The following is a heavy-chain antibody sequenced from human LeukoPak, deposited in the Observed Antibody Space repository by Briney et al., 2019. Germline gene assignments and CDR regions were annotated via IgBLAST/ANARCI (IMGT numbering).Heavy chain of an antibody. J-gene: IGHJ4*02. Sequence: PGGSLRLSCAASRFTFSSYSMNWVRQAPGKGLEWVSSISSSGSYIYYADSVKGRFTISRDNAKNSLYLQMNSLRAEDTAVYYCARDGSVADPDYWGQGTLVTVSS. D-gene: IGHD6-19*01. CDR3: ARDGSVADPDY. CDR1: RFTFSSYS. V-gene: IGHV3-21*01. CDR2: ISSSGSYI.